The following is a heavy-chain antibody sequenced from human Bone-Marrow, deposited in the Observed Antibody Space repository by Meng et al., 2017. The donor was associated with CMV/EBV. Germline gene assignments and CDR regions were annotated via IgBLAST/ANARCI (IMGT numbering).Heavy chain of an antibody. CDR1: GGSVSSGSYY. J-gene: IGHJ5*02. V-gene: IGHV4-61*01. D-gene: IGHD1-26*01. CDR3: ARVSGSYQGHWFDP. Sequence: GSLRLSCTVSGGSVSSGSYYWSWIRQPPGKGLEWIGYIYYSGSNNYNPALKSRVTISVDTSKNQSSLKLSSVTAADTAVYYCARVSGSYQGHWFDPWGQGTLVTVSS. CDR2: IYYSGSN.